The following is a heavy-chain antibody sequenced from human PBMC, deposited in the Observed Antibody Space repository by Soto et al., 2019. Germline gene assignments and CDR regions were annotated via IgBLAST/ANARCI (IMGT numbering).Heavy chain of an antibody. D-gene: IGHD4-17*01. V-gene: IGHV3-53*04. CDR2: IYSGGST. J-gene: IGHJ6*03. CDR3: ARSTVNSYYYYMEV. Sequence: GGSLRLSCAASGFTVSSNYMSWVRQAPGKGLEWVSVIYSGGSTYYADSVKGRFTISRHNSKNTLYLQMNSLRAEDTAVYYCARSTVNSYYYYMEVWGKGTTVTLSS. CDR1: GFTVSSNY.